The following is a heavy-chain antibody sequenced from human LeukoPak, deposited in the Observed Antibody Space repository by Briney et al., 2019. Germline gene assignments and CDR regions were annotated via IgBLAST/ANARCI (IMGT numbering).Heavy chain of an antibody. J-gene: IGHJ6*03. V-gene: IGHV1-69*13. CDR2: IIPIFGTA. CDR1: GGTFSSYA. CDR3: AREDQSYYYMDV. Sequence: ASVKVSCKASGGTFSSYAISWVRQAPGQGLEWMGGIIPIFGTANYAQKFQGRVTITADESTSTAYMELSSLRSEDTAVYYCAREDQSYYYMDVWGKGTTVTVSS.